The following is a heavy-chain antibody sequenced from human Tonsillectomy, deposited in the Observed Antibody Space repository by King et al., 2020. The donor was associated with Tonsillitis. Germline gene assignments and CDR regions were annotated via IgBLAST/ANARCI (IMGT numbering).Heavy chain of an antibody. V-gene: IGHV3-23*04. CDR1: GFTFSSYA. CDR2: ISDSGGST. Sequence: VQLVESGGGLVQPGGSLRLSCAASGFTFSSYALTWVRQPLGKGLECVSGISDSGGSTYYADSVKGRFTISRDNSKNTLYLQMNTLRAEDTAVYYCAKGLVPAATPIYGMKVWGQGTTVSVSS. CDR3: AKGLVPAATPIYGMKV. J-gene: IGHJ6*02. D-gene: IGHD2-2*01.